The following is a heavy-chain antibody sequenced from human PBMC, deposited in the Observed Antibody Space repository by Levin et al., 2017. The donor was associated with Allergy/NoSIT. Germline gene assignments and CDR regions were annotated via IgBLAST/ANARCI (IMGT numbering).Heavy chain of an antibody. CDR3: STYRLGYCSGGSCYSAYYFYGMDV. D-gene: IGHD2-15*01. CDR2: ISTGSSTT. Sequence: GESLKISCAASGFTFSDYYMSWIRQAPGKGLEWVSYISTGSSTTYYADSVKGRFTISRDNAKNSLYLQMNSLRAEDTAVYYCSTYRLGYCSGGSCYSAYYFYGMDVWGQGTTVTVSS. CDR1: GFTFSDYY. V-gene: IGHV3-11*01. J-gene: IGHJ6*02.